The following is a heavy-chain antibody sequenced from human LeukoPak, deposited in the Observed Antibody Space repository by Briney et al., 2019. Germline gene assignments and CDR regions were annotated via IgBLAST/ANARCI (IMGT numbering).Heavy chain of an antibody. D-gene: IGHD6-19*01. V-gene: IGHV3-53*01. CDR3: ARDWYSSGWYDF. CDR1: GFTVSSSY. CDR2: IYSGGNT. Sequence: GGSLRLSCAVSGFTVSSSYMSWVRQALGKGLEYISLIYSGGNTYYADSVKGRLTISRDNSKNTLFLQMNGLRAEDTAVYYCARDWYSSGWYDFWGQGTLVTVSS. J-gene: IGHJ5*01.